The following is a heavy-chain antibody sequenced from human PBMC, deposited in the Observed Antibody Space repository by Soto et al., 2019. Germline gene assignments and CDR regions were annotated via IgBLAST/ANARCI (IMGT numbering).Heavy chain of an antibody. CDR2: IKSKTDDGTT. V-gene: IGHV3-15*07. J-gene: IGHJ4*02. CDR1: SVSNAW. Sequence: SVSNAWMNWVRQAPGKGLEWVGRIKSKTDDGTTDYAAPVKGRFTISRDDSKNTLYLQMNSLKTEDTAVYYCTTGTLTTVTTRWVPRGKGWVQIDYWGQGTLVTVST. CDR3: TTGTLTTVTTRWVPRGKGWVQIDY. D-gene: IGHD4-17*01.